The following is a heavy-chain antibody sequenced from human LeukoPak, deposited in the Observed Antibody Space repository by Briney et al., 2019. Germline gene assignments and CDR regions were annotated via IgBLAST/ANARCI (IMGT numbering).Heavy chain of an antibody. CDR3: ARGVGQGNFWRGSYQSLDFDI. J-gene: IGHJ3*02. Sequence: ASVKVSCKASGGTFINYVISWVRHAPGQGLEWMGGIIPIFGSTTYAQKFQGRVTSSTDESTATAYMELSNLRPEDTAVYFCARGVGQGNFWRGSYQSLDFDIWGQGTMVTVSS. CDR1: GGTFINYV. V-gene: IGHV1-69*05. D-gene: IGHD3-3*01. CDR2: IIPIFGST.